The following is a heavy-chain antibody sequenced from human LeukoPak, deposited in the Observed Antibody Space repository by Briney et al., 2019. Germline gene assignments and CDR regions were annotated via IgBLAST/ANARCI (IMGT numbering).Heavy chain of an antibody. D-gene: IGHD6-6*01. V-gene: IGHV4-34*01. CDR1: DGSFSAYY. Sequence: PSETLSLTCAVYDGSFSAYYCSWIRQPPGKGLEWIGEINHSGSTNYNPSLKSRVTISVGTSKNQFSLKLSSVTAADTAVYYCARGIAARYHWFDPWGQGTLVTVSS. CDR3: ARGIAARYHWFDP. J-gene: IGHJ5*02. CDR2: INHSGST.